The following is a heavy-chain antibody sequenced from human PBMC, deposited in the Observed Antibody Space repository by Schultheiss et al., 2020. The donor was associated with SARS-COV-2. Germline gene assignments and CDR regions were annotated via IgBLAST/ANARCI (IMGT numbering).Heavy chain of an antibody. CDR2: ISGSGGST. V-gene: IGHV3-23*01. J-gene: IGHJ4*02. CDR3: AKGMIDY. Sequence: GGSLRLSCVDSGFTFSTFSMNWVRQAPGKGLEWVSAISGSGGSTYYADSVKGRFTISRDNSKNTLYLQMNSLRAEDTAVYYCAKGMIDYWGQGTLVTVSS. CDR1: GFTFSTFS.